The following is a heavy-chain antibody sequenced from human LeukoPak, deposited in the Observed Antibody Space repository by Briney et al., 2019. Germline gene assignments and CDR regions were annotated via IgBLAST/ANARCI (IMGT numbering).Heavy chain of an antibody. CDR3: ATAYDFWSGYYPNPFDY. CDR1: GFTFSSYA. CDR2: ISSDGSNK. D-gene: IGHD3-3*01. J-gene: IGHJ4*02. Sequence: GGSLRLSCAASGFTFSSYAMHWVRQAPGKGLEWVAVISSDGSNKYYADSVKGRFTISRDNSRNTLYLQMNSLRAEDTAVYYCATAYDFWSGYYPNPFDYWGQGTLVTVSS. V-gene: IGHV3-30*04.